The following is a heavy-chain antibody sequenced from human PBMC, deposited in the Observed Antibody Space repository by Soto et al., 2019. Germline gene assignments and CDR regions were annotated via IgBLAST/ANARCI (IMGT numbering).Heavy chain of an antibody. V-gene: IGHV3-7*03. Sequence: GGSLRLSCAASGFTFKSYWMSWLRQAPGKGLEWVANINQDGSEKYYEDSVKGRFSISRDNAKNSLYLQMNSPRADDAAVYYCAREYTIEWCGKSERGNNWFAPWGQGTLVTVSS. D-gene: IGHD2-8*01. J-gene: IGHJ5*02. CDR1: GFTFKSYW. CDR2: INQDGSEK. CDR3: AREYTIEWCGKSERGNNWFAP.